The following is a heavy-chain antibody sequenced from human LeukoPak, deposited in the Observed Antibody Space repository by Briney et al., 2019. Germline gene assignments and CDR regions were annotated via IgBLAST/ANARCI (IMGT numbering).Heavy chain of an antibody. CDR3: ARHDPLAASLGWFDP. CDR2: IYYSGST. D-gene: IGHD6-6*01. CDR1: GGSISSSSYY. V-gene: IGHV4-39*01. J-gene: IGHJ5*02. Sequence: PSETLSLTCTVSGGSISSSSYYWGWIRQPPGKGLEWIGSIYYSGSTYYNPSLKSRVTISVDTSKNQFSLKLSSVTAADTAVYYCARHDPLAASLGWFDPWGQGTLVTVSS.